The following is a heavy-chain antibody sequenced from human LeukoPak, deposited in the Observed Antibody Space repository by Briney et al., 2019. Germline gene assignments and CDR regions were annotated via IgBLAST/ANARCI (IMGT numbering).Heavy chain of an antibody. Sequence: ASVKVSCKVSGYTFTDYYMHWVQQAPGKGLGWMGLVDPEDGETLYAEKFQGRVTITADTSTDTAYMELSSLRSEDTAVYYCATGSVYDSSGGWGQGTLVTVSS. D-gene: IGHD3-22*01. V-gene: IGHV1-69-2*01. CDR2: VDPEDGET. CDR1: GYTFTDYY. CDR3: ATGSVYDSSGG. J-gene: IGHJ4*02.